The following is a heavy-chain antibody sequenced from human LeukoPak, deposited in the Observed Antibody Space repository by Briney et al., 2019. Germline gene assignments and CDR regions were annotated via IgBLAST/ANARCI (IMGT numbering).Heavy chain of an antibody. CDR1: GGSFSGYY. CDR2: IYYSGSA. D-gene: IGHD5-12*01. J-gene: IGHJ4*02. CDR3: ARRGGYSGSDFDS. Sequence: SETLSLTCAVYGGSFSGYYWGWIRQPPGKGLEWIGNIYYSGSAYYNPSLKSRVTMSVDTSKNQFSLKLSSVTAADTAVYYCARRGGYSGSDFDSWGQGTLVTVSS. V-gene: IGHV4-34*01.